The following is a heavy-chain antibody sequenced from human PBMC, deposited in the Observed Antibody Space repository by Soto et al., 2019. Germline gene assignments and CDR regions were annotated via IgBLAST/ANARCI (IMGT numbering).Heavy chain of an antibody. CDR1: GFTFSDYY. D-gene: IGHD2-15*01. Sequence: PGGSLRLSCAASGFTFSDYYMTWVRQAPGKGLGWVSAISGSGGSTYYADSVKGRFTISRDNSKNTLYLQMSRLRAEVMAVYYCATTKDIVVVVAATPSDYWGQGTLVTVSS. CDR3: ATTKDIVVVVAATPSDY. V-gene: IGHV3-23*01. CDR2: ISGSGGST. J-gene: IGHJ4*02.